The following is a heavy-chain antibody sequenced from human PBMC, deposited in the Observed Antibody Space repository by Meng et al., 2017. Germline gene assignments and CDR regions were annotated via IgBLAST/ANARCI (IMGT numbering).Heavy chain of an antibody. V-gene: IGHV3-74*01. CDR2: ISGDGSIT. CDR1: GFTFNNYW. J-gene: IGHJ4*02. CDR3: LDEAPRSDY. Sequence: DVQVGGSGGVLVQPGGSLRLSCAASGFTFNNYWMHWVRQVPGKGLVWVSRISGDGSITNYADSVKGRFTISRDNAKNTLYLQMNSLRPEDTAVYYCLDEAPRSDYWGQGSLVTVSS. D-gene: IGHD1-1*01.